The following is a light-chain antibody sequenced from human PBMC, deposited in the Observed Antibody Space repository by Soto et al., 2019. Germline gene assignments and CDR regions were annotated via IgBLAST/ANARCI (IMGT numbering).Light chain of an antibody. V-gene: IGKV3-20*01. CDR3: QQYGSSPST. CDR1: QSVSNSY. J-gene: IGKJ3*01. CDR2: GAS. Sequence: EIVLTQSPGALSLSPGERATLSCRASQSVSNSYLAWYQQKPGQAPRLLIYGASSRATGITDRFSGSGAGTDFTLTISRLEPEDFAVYYCQQYGSSPSTFGPGTKVDIK.